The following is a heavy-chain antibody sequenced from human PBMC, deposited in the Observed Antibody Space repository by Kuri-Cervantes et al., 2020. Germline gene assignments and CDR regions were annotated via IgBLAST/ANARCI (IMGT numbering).Heavy chain of an antibody. CDR1: GGSISSYY. CDR3: ARGRDDAFDI. Sequence: SETLSLTCTVSGGSISSYYWSWIRQPPGKGLEWIGYIYYSGSTYYNPSLKSRVTISVDTSKNQFSLKLSSVTAADTAVYYCARGRDDAFDIWGQGTMVTVSS. J-gene: IGHJ3*02. CDR2: IYYSGST. V-gene: IGHV4-59*12.